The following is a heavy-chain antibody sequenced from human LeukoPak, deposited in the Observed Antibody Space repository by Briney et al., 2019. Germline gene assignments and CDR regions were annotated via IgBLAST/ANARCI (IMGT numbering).Heavy chain of an antibody. CDR1: GYXFISYD. CDR2: ISAYNGNT. V-gene: IGHV1-18*01. CDR3: AREKSRYPYGYNY. D-gene: IGHD5-18*01. J-gene: IGHJ4*02. Sequence: ASVKVSCKAFGYXFISYDINWVRQAPGQGLEWMGWISAYNGNTNYAQKFQGRVTMTTDTSTSTAYMELRSLRSDDTAVYYCAREKSRYPYGYNYWGQGTLVTVSS.